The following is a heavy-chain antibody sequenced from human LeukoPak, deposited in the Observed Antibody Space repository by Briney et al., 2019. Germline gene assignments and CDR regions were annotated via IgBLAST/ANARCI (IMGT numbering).Heavy chain of an antibody. CDR1: GFTFSNYA. J-gene: IGHJ4*02. CDR3: AQDETFDY. CDR2: ISYDGSNK. Sequence: PGGSLRLSCAASGFTFSNYAMRWVRQAPGKGLEWVAVISYDGSNKYYADSVKGRFTISRDHPKNTLYPQMHSVRAEHWAVYYCAQDETFDYRGRGTLVTVCS. V-gene: IGHV3-30*04.